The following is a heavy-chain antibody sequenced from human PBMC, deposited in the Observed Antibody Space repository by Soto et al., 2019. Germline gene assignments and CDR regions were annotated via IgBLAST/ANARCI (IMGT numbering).Heavy chain of an antibody. CDR2: IYYSGST. D-gene: IGHD6-13*01. CDR3: ARHGAAAAPNPLDY. J-gene: IGHJ4*02. Sequence: SETLSLTCTVSGGSISSSSYYWGWIRQPPGKGLEWIGSIYYSGSTYYNPSLKSRVTISVDTSKNQFSLKLSSVTAADTAVYYCARHGAAAAPNPLDYWGQGTLVTVSS. CDR1: GGSISSSSYY. V-gene: IGHV4-39*01.